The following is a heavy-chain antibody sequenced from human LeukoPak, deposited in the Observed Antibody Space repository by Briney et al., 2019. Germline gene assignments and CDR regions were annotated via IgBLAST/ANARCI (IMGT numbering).Heavy chain of an antibody. CDR1: GFIFSKFP. V-gene: IGHV3-30*03. Sequence: GGSLRLSCAASGFIFSKFPMYWVRQAPGQGLEWAAVISDDGSNTYYAHTLKGRIAISRDNSKNSVSLHMNDLRVEDTGVYYCARSVAMAPRSFHGMDVWGPGTTVIVSS. D-gene: IGHD2-2*01. J-gene: IGHJ6*02. CDR3: ARSVAMAPRSFHGMDV. CDR2: ISDDGSNT.